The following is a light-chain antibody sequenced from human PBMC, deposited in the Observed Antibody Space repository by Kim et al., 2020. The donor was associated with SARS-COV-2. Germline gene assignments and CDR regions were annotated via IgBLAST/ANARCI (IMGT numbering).Light chain of an antibody. J-gene: IGLJ3*02. Sequence: QRVNIACTGGSSNIGAGYDVHWYQQLPGTAPKLLIYRNTNRPSGVPDRFSGSESGTSASLAITGLQAEDEGDYYCQSYDSSLSGSVFGGGTKVTVL. CDR2: RNT. CDR3: QSYDSSLSGSV. V-gene: IGLV1-40*01. CDR1: SSNIGAGYD.